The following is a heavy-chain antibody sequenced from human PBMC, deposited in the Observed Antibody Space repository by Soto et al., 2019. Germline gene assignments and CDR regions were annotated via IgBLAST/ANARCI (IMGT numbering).Heavy chain of an antibody. CDR1: GGTFSSYT. CDR3: ARDCGGDCPSWYFDL. CDR2: IIPILGIA. V-gene: IGHV1-69*02. J-gene: IGHJ2*01. Sequence: QVQLVQSGAEVKKPGSSVKVSCKASGGTFSSYTISWVRQAPGQGLEWMGRIIPILGIANYAQKFQGRVTINADKSTSTAYMELSSLRYEDTAVYYCARDCGGDCPSWYFDLWGRGTLVTVSS. D-gene: IGHD2-21*02.